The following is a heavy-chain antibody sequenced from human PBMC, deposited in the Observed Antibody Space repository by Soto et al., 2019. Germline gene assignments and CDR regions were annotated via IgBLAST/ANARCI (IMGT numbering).Heavy chain of an antibody. CDR2: INAGNGNT. CDR1: GYAFTSYA. CDR3: ARVFGRYYYDSSGYYFDY. V-gene: IGHV1-3*01. J-gene: IGHJ4*02. D-gene: IGHD3-22*01. Sequence: ASVKVSCKASGYAFTSYAMHWVRQAPGQRLVWIGWINAGNGNTKYSHKFQGRVTITRDTSASTAYMELSSLRSEDTAVYYCARVFGRYYYDSSGYYFDYWGQGTPVTVSS.